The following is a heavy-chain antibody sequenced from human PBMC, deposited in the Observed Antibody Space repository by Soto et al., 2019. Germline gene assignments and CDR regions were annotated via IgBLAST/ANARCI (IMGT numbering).Heavy chain of an antibody. Sequence: GGSLRLSCAAYGFTFSSSGMHWVRQAPGKGLEWVAVISYDGSNKYYADSVKGRFTISRDNSKNTLYLQMNSLRAEDTAVYYCAKSWSGYDLHYFDYWGQGTLVTVSS. J-gene: IGHJ4*02. CDR3: AKSWSGYDLHYFDY. V-gene: IGHV3-30*18. D-gene: IGHD5-12*01. CDR1: GFTFSSSG. CDR2: ISYDGSNK.